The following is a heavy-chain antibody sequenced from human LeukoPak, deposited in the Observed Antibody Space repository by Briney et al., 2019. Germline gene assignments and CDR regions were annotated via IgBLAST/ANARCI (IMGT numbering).Heavy chain of an antibody. CDR2: MSPKSGNT. CDR3: TRGPPNWGFDY. CDR1: GDTFSNYD. V-gene: IGHV1-8*01. Sequence: ASVKVSCKASGDTFSNYDINWVRQATGQGHEWMGWMSPKSGNTGYAQKFQGRLTMTRDTSIGTAYMELSSLRSEDTAVYYCTRGPPNWGFDYWGQGTLVTVSS. J-gene: IGHJ4*02. D-gene: IGHD7-27*01.